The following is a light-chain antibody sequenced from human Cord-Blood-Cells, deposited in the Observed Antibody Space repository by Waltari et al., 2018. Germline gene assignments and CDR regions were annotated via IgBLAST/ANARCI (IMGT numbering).Light chain of an antibody. J-gene: IGLJ2*01. V-gene: IGLV2-23*01. CDR1: RSDVGRYNL. CDR3: CSYAGSSTYVV. CDR2: EGS. Sequence: QSALTQPASVSGSPGQSITISCTGTRSDVGRYNLVYWYQQHPGQAPKLMIYEGSKRPSGVSNRFSGSKSGNTASLTISGLQAEDEADYYCCSYAGSSTYVVFGGGTKLTVL.